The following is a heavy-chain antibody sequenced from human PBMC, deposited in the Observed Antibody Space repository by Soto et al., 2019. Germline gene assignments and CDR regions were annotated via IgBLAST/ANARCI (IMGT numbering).Heavy chain of an antibody. CDR2: IYWDDDK. J-gene: IGHJ4*02. Sequence: QITLNESGPTQVKPRQTLTLTCTFSGFALTTSGVGVGWIRQSPGKAPEWLALIYWDDDKRYSPSPKSRLTITKDTSKNQVVLTLAAVDPADTATYYCAHRVLRTVFGLVTTTAIYFDFWGQGTPVAVSS. V-gene: IGHV2-5*02. CDR1: GFALTTSGVG. D-gene: IGHD3-3*01. CDR3: AHRVLRTVFGLVTTTAIYFDF.